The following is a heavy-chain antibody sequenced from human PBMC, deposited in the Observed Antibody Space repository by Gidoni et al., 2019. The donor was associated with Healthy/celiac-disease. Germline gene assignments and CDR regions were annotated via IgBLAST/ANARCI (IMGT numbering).Heavy chain of an antibody. D-gene: IGHD2-2*01. V-gene: IGHV1-2*02. CDR3: ARGRIVVVPAANYWFDP. J-gene: IGHJ5*02. CDR2: INPNSGGT. CDR1: GYTFTGYY. Sequence: QVQLVQSGAEVKKPGASVKVSCKASGYTFTGYYMHWVRQAPGQGLEWMGWINPNSGGTNYAQKFQGRVTMTRDTSISTAYMELSRLRSDDTAVYYCARGRIVVVPAANYWFDPWGQGTLVTVSS.